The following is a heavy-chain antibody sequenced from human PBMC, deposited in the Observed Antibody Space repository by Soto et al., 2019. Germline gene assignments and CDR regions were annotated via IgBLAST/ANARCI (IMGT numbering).Heavy chain of an antibody. CDR3: AKERSSEYCSGGSCYFISEANWFDP. V-gene: IGHV3-23*01. CDR2: ISGSGGST. J-gene: IGHJ5*02. CDR1: GFTFSSYA. Sequence: GGSLRLSCAASGFTFSSYAMSWVRQAPGKGLEWVSAISGSGGSTYYADSVKGRFTISRDNSKNTLYLQMNSLRAEDTAVYYCAKERSSEYCSGGSCYFISEANWFDPWGQGTLVTVSS. D-gene: IGHD2-15*01.